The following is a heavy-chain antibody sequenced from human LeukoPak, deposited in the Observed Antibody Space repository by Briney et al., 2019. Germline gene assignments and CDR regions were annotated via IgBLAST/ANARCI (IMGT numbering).Heavy chain of an antibody. Sequence: PGGSLRLSCAASGLTFSSDGMSWVRQAPGKGLECVSVTSGSGRNTYYADSVKGRFTISRDNSKQTLYLQMNSLGAEDTAVYYCAKSIEGVVRGTYYYYSYMDVWGKGTTVTVSS. CDR3: AKSIEGVVRGTYYYYSYMDV. CDR2: TSGSGRNT. CDR1: GLTFSSDG. J-gene: IGHJ6*03. D-gene: IGHD3-3*01. V-gene: IGHV3-23*01.